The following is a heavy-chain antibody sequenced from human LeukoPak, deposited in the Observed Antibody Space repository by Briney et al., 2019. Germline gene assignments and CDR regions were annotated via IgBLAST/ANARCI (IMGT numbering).Heavy chain of an antibody. Sequence: PGGSLRLSCAASGSTFSSYSMNWVRQAPGKGLEWVSSISSSSSYIYYADSVKGRFTISRDNAKNSLYLQMNSLRAEDTAVYYCARVRGYSYGYVDYRGQGTLVTVSS. J-gene: IGHJ4*02. CDR3: ARVRGYSYGYVDY. D-gene: IGHD5-18*01. CDR1: GSTFSSYS. CDR2: ISSSSSYI. V-gene: IGHV3-21*01.